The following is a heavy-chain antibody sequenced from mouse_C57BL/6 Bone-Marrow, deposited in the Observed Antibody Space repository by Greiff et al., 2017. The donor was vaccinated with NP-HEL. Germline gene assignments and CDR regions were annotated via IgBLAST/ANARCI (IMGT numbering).Heavy chain of an antibody. CDR1: GFTFSDYG. V-gene: IGHV5-17*01. Sequence: EVKLVESGGGLVKPGGSLKLSCAASGFTFSDYGMHWVRQAPEKGLEWVAYISSGSSTIYYADTVKGRFTISRDNAKNTLFLQMTSLRSEDTAMYYCARGIVSFSDFDVWGTGTTVTVSS. CDR3: ARGIVSFSDFDV. CDR2: ISSGSSTI. D-gene: IGHD2-5*01. J-gene: IGHJ1*03.